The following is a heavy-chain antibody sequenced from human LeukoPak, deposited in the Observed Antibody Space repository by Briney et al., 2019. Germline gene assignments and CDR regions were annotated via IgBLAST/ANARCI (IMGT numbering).Heavy chain of an antibody. Sequence: GGSLRLSCAGSGLIVDANYISWVRQAPGKGLEWASITYTGSNGNTYYANFVKGRFTMSRDSSKNTLFLEMNSLTAEDTAVYYCARTHSDAPNWFDPWGQGTLVTVSS. V-gene: IGHV3-66*01. J-gene: IGHJ5*02. CDR3: ARTHSDAPNWFDP. D-gene: IGHD2-21*02. CDR1: GLIVDANY. CDR2: TYTGSNGNT.